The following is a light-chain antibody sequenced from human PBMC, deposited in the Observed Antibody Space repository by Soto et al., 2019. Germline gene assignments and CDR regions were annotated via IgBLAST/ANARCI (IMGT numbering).Light chain of an antibody. CDR2: EVS. V-gene: IGLV2-14*01. Sequence: QSALTPPASVSGSPGQSITISCTGTSRDVGGYNYVSWYQQHPGKAPKLMIYEVSNRPSGVSNRFSGSKSVNTASLTISGLQAEDEADYYCSSYTSSSIDYVFGTGTKVTVL. CDR1: SRDVGGYNY. CDR3: SSYTSSSIDYV. J-gene: IGLJ1*01.